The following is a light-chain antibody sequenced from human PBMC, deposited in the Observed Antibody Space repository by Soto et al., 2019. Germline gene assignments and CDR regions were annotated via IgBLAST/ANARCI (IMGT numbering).Light chain of an antibody. J-gene: IGKJ5*01. CDR1: QSVTYSY. Sequence: ELLMTQSPCTLSLSPGERATLSCRASQSVTYSYLAWYQQKPGQAPRLLIYGASSRATGIPDRFSGSGSGTDFTLTINRLEPEDFAVYYCQQYGSSITFGQGTRLEIK. CDR3: QQYGSSIT. V-gene: IGKV3-20*01. CDR2: GAS.